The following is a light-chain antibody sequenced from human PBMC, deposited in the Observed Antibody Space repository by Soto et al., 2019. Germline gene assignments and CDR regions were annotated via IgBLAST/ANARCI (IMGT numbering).Light chain of an antibody. Sequence: QSALTQPASVSGSPSQSITVSCTGTNTDVGGYNYVSWYQHRPGKAPRLMIYEVRNRLSGVSNRFSGSKSGNTASLTISGLQSEDEADYYCTSYTPTGALVFGSGTQLTVL. J-gene: IGLJ6*01. CDR1: NTDVGGYNY. CDR3: TSYTPTGALV. CDR2: EVR. V-gene: IGLV2-14*01.